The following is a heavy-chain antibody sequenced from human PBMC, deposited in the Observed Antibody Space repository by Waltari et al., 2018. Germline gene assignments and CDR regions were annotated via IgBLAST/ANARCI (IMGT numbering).Heavy chain of an antibody. CDR2: IYYSGST. Sequence: QLQLQESGPGLVKPSETLSLTCTVSGGSISSSSYYWGWIRQPPGKGLEWIGRIYYSGSTFDSPALKSGVTISVDTAKNQFSLKLSSVTAADTAVYYCARDAPWGSYWGHGTLVTVSS. J-gene: IGHJ4*01. D-gene: IGHD1-26*01. CDR3: ARDAPWGSY. V-gene: IGHV4-39*07. CDR1: GGSISSSSYY.